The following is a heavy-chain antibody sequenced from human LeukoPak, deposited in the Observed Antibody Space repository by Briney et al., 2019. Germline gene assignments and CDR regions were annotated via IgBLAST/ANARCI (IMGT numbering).Heavy chain of an antibody. J-gene: IGHJ3*02. CDR2: IYYSGST. D-gene: IGHD3-22*01. CDR1: GGSISSGDYY. V-gene: IGHV4-30-4*08. Sequence: TLSLTCTVSGGSISSGDYYWSWIRQPPGKGLEWIGYIYYSGSTYYNPSLKSRVTISVDTSKNQFSLKLSSVTAADTAVYYCARDRPLTYYYGSSGYSDAFDIWGQGTMVTVSS. CDR3: ARDRPLTYYYGSSGYSDAFDI.